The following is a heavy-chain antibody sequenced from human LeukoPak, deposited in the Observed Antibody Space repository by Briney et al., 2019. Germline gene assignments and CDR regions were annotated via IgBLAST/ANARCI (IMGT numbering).Heavy chain of an antibody. CDR2: IYYSGST. Sequence: SETLSLTCTVSGGSISSSSYYWGWIRQPPGKGLEWIGSIYYSGSTYYNPSLKSRVTISVDTSKNQFSLMLNSVTAADTAVYYCARGMPTGIAAAGTWLVGSHFDYWGQGTLVTVSS. CDR1: GGSISSSSYY. V-gene: IGHV4-39*07. J-gene: IGHJ4*02. CDR3: ARGMPTGIAAAGTWLVGSHFDY. D-gene: IGHD6-13*01.